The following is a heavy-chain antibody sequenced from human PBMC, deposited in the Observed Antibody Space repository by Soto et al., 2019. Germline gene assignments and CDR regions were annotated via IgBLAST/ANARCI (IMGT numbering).Heavy chain of an antibody. J-gene: IGHJ4*02. CDR3: VRTSLVVAAATREDY. CDR1: GFTVSSYW. Sequence: EVQLVESGGGLVQPGGSMRLSCAASGFTVSSYWMHWVRQAPGKGLVWVSRINSDGSSTSYADSVKGRFTISRDNAKNTLYLQMNRLRAEDTAVYYCVRTSLVVAAATREDYWGQGTLVTVSS. D-gene: IGHD2-15*01. CDR2: INSDGSST. V-gene: IGHV3-74*01.